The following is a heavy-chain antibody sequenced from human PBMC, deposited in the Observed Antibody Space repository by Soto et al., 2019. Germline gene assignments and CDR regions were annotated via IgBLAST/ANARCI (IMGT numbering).Heavy chain of an antibody. D-gene: IGHD3-10*01. CDR2: IIPVFGTV. V-gene: IGHV1-69*01. Sequence: QVQLVQSGAEVKKPGSSVKVSCKASGATFNSYAVSWVRQAPGQGLEWMRAIIPVFGTVDYAQKFQGRVTITADESTSTAYMQLGSLRSDVTAVYYCARAGPYYSTSRSYSRVGYSYGIDVWGQGTTVTVSS. CDR1: GATFNSYA. J-gene: IGHJ6*02. CDR3: ARAGPYYSTSRSYSRVGYSYGIDV.